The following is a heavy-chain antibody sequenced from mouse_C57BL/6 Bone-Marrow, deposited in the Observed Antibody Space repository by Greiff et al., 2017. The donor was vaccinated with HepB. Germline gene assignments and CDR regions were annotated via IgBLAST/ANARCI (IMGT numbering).Heavy chain of an antibody. CDR2: IYPGNSDT. V-gene: IGHV1-5*01. D-gene: IGHD1-1*01. CDR1: GYTFTSYW. Sequence: EVQLQQSGTVLARPGASVKMSCKTSGYTFTSYWMHWVKQRPGQGLEWIGAIYPGNSDTSYNQKFKGKAKLTAVTSASTAYMELSSLTNEDCAVYYCTRRDYYGSSYWYFDVWGTGTTVTVSS. J-gene: IGHJ1*03. CDR3: TRRDYYGSSYWYFDV.